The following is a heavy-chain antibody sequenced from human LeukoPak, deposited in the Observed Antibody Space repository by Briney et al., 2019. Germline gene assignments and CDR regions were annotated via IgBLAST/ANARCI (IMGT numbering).Heavy chain of an antibody. V-gene: IGHV4-39*07. D-gene: IGHD3-9*01. CDR3: ARERYDILTGYHNFDY. CDR2: ISYTGST. CDR1: DDSISSISYY. J-gene: IGHJ4*02. Sequence: PSETLSLTCTVSDDSISSISYYWGWIRQPPGMGLEWIGSISYTGSTYYNPSLKSRVTISVDTSKNHFSLKLSSVTAADTAVYYCARERYDILTGYHNFDYWGQGTLVTVSS.